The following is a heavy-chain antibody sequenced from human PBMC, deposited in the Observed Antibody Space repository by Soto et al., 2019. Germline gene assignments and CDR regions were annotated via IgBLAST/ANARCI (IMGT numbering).Heavy chain of an antibody. CDR3: ASDAERITIYGVVSSHMDV. CDR2: ISADNGNT. J-gene: IGHJ6*02. V-gene: IGHV1-18*01. CDR1: GYTFTGYG. Sequence: QVQLVQSGAEVKKPGASVKVSCKASGYTFTGYGISWVRQAPGQGLEWMGWISADNGNTNYAQKLQGRVTMTTDTSTSTANMKLRSLRSDDTSVYYCASDAERITIYGVVSSHMDVWGQGTTVTVSS. D-gene: IGHD3-3*01.